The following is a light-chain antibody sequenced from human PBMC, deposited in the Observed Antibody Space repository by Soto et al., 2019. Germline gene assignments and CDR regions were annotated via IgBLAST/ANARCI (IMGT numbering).Light chain of an antibody. J-gene: IGKJ1*01. CDR2: LAS. CDR1: QSLLNSNGYNY. Sequence: DLVLTQSPLSLAVIPGEPASISCRSSQSLLNSNGYNYLDWYLQKPGQSPQLLIFLASNRASGVPDRFSGSGSGTDFTLKISRVEAEDVGVYYCMQAQQTRTFGQGTKMEI. CDR3: MQAQQTRT. V-gene: IGKV2-28*01.